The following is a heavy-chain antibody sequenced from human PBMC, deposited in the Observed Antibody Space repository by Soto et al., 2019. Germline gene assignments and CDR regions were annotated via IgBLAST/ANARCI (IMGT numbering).Heavy chain of an antibody. Sequence: SGTLSLTCAVSGGSIRSSNWWSWVRQPHGKGLEWIGEIYHSGSTNYNPSLKSRVTISVDKSKNQFSLKLSSVTAADTAVYYCARSPDSSGYYPRWYYYGMDVWGHGTTVT. V-gene: IGHV4-4*02. J-gene: IGHJ6*02. CDR1: GGSIRSSNW. D-gene: IGHD3-22*01. CDR3: ARSPDSSGYYPRWYYYGMDV. CDR2: IYHSGST.